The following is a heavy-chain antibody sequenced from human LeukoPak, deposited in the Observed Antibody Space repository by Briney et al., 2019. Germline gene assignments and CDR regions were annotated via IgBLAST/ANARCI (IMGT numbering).Heavy chain of an antibody. CDR3: ARGVVVVAATRLFDY. D-gene: IGHD2-15*01. V-gene: IGHV4-34*01. J-gene: IGHJ4*02. Sequence: SETLSLTCAVYGGSFSGYYWGWIRQPPGKGLEWIGSIYYSGSTYYNPSLKSRVTISVDTSKNQFSLKLSSVTAADTAVYYCARGVVVVAATRLFDYWGQGTLVTVSS. CDR1: GGSFSGYY. CDR2: IYYSGST.